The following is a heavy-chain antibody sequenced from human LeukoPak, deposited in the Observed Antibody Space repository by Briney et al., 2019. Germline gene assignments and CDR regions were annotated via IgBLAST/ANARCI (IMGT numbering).Heavy chain of an antibody. V-gene: IGHV3-21*01. J-gene: IGHJ5*02. CDR3: ARGATTTRFGRFDP. Sequence: GGSLRLSCAASGFSFISYSMNWVRQAPGKGLEWVSSISSSSDYRYHADSVKGRFTISRDNPKKSLYLQMNSRRAEDTAVYYCARGATTTRFGRFDPWGQGTLVIVSS. CDR1: GFSFISYS. D-gene: IGHD4-17*01. CDR2: ISSSSDYR.